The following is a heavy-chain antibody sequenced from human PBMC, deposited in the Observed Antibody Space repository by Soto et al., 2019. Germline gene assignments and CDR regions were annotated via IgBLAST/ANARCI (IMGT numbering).Heavy chain of an antibody. Sequence: SETLSLTCAVSGGSISSSNWWSWVRQPPGKGLEWIGEIYHSGSTNYNPSLKSRVTISVDTSKNHFSLKLSSVTAADTAVYYCARDHLGWFRRRTTYYFDYWGQGTLVTVSS. CDR1: GGSISSSNW. CDR3: ARDHLGWFRRRTTYYFDY. CDR2: IYHSGST. D-gene: IGHD3-3*01. V-gene: IGHV4-4*02. J-gene: IGHJ4*02.